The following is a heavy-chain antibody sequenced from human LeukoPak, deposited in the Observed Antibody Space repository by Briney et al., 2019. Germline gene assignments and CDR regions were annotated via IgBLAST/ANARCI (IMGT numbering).Heavy chain of an antibody. CDR1: RFTFSSYS. CDR2: ISSSSSYI. V-gene: IGHV3-21*01. J-gene: IGHJ3*01. D-gene: IGHD3-22*01. CDR3: ARDHHRRLYDSQARDTFDV. Sequence: PGGSLRLSCAASRFTFSSYSMNWVRQAPGKGLEWVSSISSSSSYIYYADSVKGRFTISRDNAKNSLYLQMNSLRAEDTAVYYCARDHHRRLYDSQARDTFDVWGQGTVVTVSS.